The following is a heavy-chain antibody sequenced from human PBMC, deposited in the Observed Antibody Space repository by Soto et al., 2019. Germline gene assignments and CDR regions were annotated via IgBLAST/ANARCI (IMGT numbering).Heavy chain of an antibody. CDR2: IIPILGIA. CDR3: ATTYDFLSGYQYYYYYMDV. CDR1: GGTFSSYT. V-gene: IGHV1-69*02. J-gene: IGHJ6*03. Sequence: QVQLVQSGAEVKKPGSSVKVSCKASGGTFSSYTISWVRQAPGQGLEWMGRIIPILGIANYAQKFQGRVTITADKSTSTAYMELSSLRSDDTAVYYCATTYDFLSGYQYYYYYMDVWGKGTTVTVSS. D-gene: IGHD3-3*01.